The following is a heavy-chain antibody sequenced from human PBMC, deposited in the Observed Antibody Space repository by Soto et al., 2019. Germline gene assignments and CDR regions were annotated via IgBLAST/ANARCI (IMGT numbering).Heavy chain of an antibody. V-gene: IGHV1-3*01. CDR3: GFGDYDEWLNP. D-gene: IGHD4-17*01. CDR2: INAGNGRT. J-gene: IGHJ5*02. CDR1: GYSFPRAT. Sequence: QVQVVQSGAEVKKPGASVQVSCKASGYSFPRATMHWVRQAPGDRPEWMGWINAGNGRTKYSQKFQGRVTFSRGTSADTSYMEMSSLTSEDTAVYYCGFGDYDEWLNPWGQGTLVTV.